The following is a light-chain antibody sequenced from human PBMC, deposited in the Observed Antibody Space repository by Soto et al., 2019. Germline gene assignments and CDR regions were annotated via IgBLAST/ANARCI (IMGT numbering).Light chain of an antibody. Sequence: DIQMTQSPSSLSASVGDRVTITCRATQGIIDYVAWFQQKPGKPPRLLIYGASTLQSGVPSRFSGSGAGTEFTLTISSLQPEDVVTFDCQKYNTAHQTFGQRTKGEIK. CDR1: QGIIDY. J-gene: IGKJ1*01. V-gene: IGKV1-27*01. CDR3: QKYNTAHQT. CDR2: GAS.